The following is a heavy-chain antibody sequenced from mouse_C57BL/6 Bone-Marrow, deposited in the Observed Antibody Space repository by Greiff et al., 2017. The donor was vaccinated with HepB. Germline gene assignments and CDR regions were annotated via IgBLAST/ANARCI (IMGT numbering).Heavy chain of an antibody. Sequence: EVQLQQSGPELVKPGASVKISCKASGYTFTDYYMNWVKQSHGKSLEWIGDINPNNGGTSYNQKFKGKATLTVDKSSSTAYMELRSLTSEDSAVYYCANYGSSYDYWGQGTTLTVSS. V-gene: IGHV1-26*01. CDR2: INPNNGGT. CDR1: GYTFTDYY. J-gene: IGHJ2*01. CDR3: ANYGSSYDY. D-gene: IGHD1-1*01.